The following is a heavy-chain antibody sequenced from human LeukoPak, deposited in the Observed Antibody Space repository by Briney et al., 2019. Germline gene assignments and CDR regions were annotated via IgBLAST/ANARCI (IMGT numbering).Heavy chain of an antibody. Sequence: PGGSLRLSCAASGFTFSRHWMSWLRQAPGKGLGWVTNIKEDGSEEYYVDSVKGRFTISRDNAKNSLYLQMNSLRAEDTAVYYCVRLPLARFGELLISPFDYWGQGTLVTVSS. CDR2: IKEDGSEE. V-gene: IGHV3-7*01. CDR1: GFTFSRHW. J-gene: IGHJ4*02. CDR3: VRLPLARFGELLISPFDY. D-gene: IGHD3-10*01.